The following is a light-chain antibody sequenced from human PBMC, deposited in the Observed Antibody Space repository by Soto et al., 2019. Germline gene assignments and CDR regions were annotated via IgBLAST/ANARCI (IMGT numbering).Light chain of an antibody. Sequence: EIVMTQSPGTLSLPRGETATLSCSTXQSLSNNYLAWYQQKPGQAPRLXIYDASNRATGIPARFSGSGPGTDFTLTISSLEPEDFAVYYCQQRSNWHGLTCGGGTKVDIK. J-gene: IGKJ4*01. CDR2: DAS. CDR1: QSLSNNY. V-gene: IGKV3D-11*02. CDR3: QQRSNWHGLT.